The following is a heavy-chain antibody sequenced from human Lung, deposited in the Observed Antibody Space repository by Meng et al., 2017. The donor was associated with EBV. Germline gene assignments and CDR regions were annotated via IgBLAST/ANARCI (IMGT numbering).Heavy chain of an antibody. J-gene: IGHJ2*01. CDR2: TYYRSKWYN. CDR1: GDSVSSSSAA. CDR3: ARGATSVFDL. Sequence: QVPLQHSVPALVKPSPTLSLTLVSSGDSVSSSSAAWTWIRQSPSRGREWLGRTYYRSKWYNDYAVFVKSRITINPDTSKNQFSLQLNSVTPEDTAVYYCARGATSVFDLWGRGTLVTVSS. V-gene: IGHV6-1*01.